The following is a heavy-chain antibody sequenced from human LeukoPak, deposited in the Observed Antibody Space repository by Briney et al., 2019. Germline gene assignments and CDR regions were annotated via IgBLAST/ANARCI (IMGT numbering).Heavy chain of an antibody. Sequence: ASVKVSCKASGYTFIGYYMHWVRQAPGQGLEWMGWISPNNGGTKYAQNFQGRVTMTRDTSISTAYMELDRLRFDDTAVYYCARDSGEVPDYWGQGTLVTVSS. CDR3: ARDSGEVPDY. D-gene: IGHD3-10*01. V-gene: IGHV1-2*02. CDR1: GYTFIGYY. J-gene: IGHJ4*02. CDR2: ISPNNGGT.